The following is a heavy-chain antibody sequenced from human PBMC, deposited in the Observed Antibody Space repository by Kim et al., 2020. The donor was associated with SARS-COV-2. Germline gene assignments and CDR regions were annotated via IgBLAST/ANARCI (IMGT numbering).Heavy chain of an antibody. D-gene: IGHD3-22*01. CDR1: GFTFSSYA. CDR2: ISYDGSNK. Sequence: GGSLRLSCAASGFTFSSYAMHWVRQAPGKGLEWVAVISYDGSNKYYADSVKGRFTISRDNSKNTLYLQMNSLRAEDTAVYYCARVRGSSGRALDPWGQGTLVTVSS. CDR3: ARVRGSSGRALDP. V-gene: IGHV3-30*04. J-gene: IGHJ5*02.